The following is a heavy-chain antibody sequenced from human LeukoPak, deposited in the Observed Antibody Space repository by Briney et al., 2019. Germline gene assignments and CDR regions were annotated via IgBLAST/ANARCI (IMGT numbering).Heavy chain of an antibody. D-gene: IGHD3-22*01. J-gene: IGHJ4*02. Sequence: PGGSLRLSCAASGFTFSSYWMHWVRQAPGKGPVWVSRINSYGSSTSYADSVEGRFTISRDNAKNTLYLQMNSLRAEDTAVYYCARGYYYDSSGSVAPFDYWGQGTLVTVSS. CDR2: INSYGSST. CDR1: GFTFSSYW. V-gene: IGHV3-74*01. CDR3: ARGYYYDSSGSVAPFDY.